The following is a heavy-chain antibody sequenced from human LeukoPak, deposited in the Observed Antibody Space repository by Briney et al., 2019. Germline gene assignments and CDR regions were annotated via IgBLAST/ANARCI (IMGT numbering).Heavy chain of an antibody. D-gene: IGHD6-19*01. CDR1: GVTFSNYA. J-gene: IGHJ5*02. CDR3: AKLPTTGWYAGGNWFDP. CDR2: ISGSGGDI. Sequence: PGGSLRLSCAASGVTFSNYAMSWVRQAPGKGLEWVSLISGSGGDIRYADSVRGRFSISRDNSKNTLYLQMNSLRAEDTAVFYCAKLPTTGWYAGGNWFDPWGQGTLVTVSS. V-gene: IGHV3-23*01.